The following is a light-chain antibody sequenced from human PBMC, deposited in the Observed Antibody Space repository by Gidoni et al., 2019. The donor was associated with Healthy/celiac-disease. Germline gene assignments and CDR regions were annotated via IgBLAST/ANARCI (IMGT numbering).Light chain of an antibody. CDR2: DAS. J-gene: IGKJ3*01. Sequence: ELVLTQSPATLSLSPGERATLSCRASQSVSSYLAWYQQKPGQAPRLLIYDASNRATGIPARFSGSGSGTDFTLTISSLEHEDFAVYYCQQRSNWPPFTFGPGTKVDIK. CDR1: QSVSSY. CDR3: QQRSNWPPFT. V-gene: IGKV3-11*01.